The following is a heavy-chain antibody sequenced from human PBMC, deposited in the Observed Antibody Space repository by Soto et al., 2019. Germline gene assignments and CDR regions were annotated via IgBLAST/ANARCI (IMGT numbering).Heavy chain of an antibody. CDR1: GFTFSSYA. V-gene: IGHV3-30-3*01. CDR2: ISYDGSDK. CDR3: AREATLYYGDC. Sequence: QVQLVESGGGVVQPGRSLRLSCAASGFTFSSYAMHWVRQAPGKGLEWLAVISYDGSDKYYADSVKGRFTISRDNSKNTLYLQMNSLRAEDTAVYSCAREATLYYGDCWGQGTLVTVSS. J-gene: IGHJ4*02. D-gene: IGHD3-16*01.